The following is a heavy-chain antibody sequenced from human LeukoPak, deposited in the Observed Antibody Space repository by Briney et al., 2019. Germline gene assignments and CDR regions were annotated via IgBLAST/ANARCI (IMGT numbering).Heavy chain of an antibody. CDR2: ISYDGSNK. D-gene: IGHD3-10*01. CDR3: AKGGSYYLTPLDY. J-gene: IGHJ4*02. V-gene: IGHV3-30*18. Sequence: PGGSLRLSCAASGFTFSSYGMHWVRQAPGKGLEWVAVISYDGSNKYYADSVKGRFTISRDNSKNTLYLQMNSLRAEDTAVYYCAKGGSYYLTPLDYWGQGTLVNVSS. CDR1: GFTFSSYG.